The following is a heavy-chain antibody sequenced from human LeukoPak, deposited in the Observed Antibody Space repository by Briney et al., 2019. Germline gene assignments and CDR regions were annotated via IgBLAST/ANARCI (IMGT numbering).Heavy chain of an antibody. CDR3: ARDAPESYSSSWYTDY. V-gene: IGHV3-7*01. D-gene: IGHD6-13*01. CDR1: GFTFSNYS. J-gene: IGHJ4*02. Sequence: PGGSLRLSCAASGFTFSNYSMNWVRQAPGKGLEWVANIRQDGSEKYYVDSVKGRSTISRDNAKNSLYLQMNSLRAEDTAVYYCARDAPESYSSSWYTDYWGQGTLVTVSS. CDR2: IRQDGSEK.